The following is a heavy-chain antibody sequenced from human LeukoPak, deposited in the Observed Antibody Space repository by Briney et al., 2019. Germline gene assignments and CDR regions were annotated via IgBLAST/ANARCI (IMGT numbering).Heavy chain of an antibody. D-gene: IGHD3-10*01. Sequence: SETLSLTRAVYDESFSGYYCSWIRQPPRKGLEWIGEIDHSGSTNYNPSLQSRVTISVDTSKNQFSLKVSSVSAADTAVYYCARGNRPYGEHEAFDIWGHGTTVTVSP. V-gene: IGHV4-34*01. CDR2: IDHSGST. CDR3: ARGNRPYGEHEAFDI. J-gene: IGHJ3*02. CDR1: DESFSGYY.